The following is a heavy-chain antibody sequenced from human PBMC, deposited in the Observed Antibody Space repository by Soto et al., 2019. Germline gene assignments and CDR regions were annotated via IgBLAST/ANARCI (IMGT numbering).Heavy chain of an antibody. CDR2: IYYSGST. V-gene: IGHV4-59*01. CDR1: GGSISSYY. CDR3: ARGLSGWSYCEY. Sequence: LSETLSLTCTVSGGSISSYYWSWIRQPPGKGLEWIGYIYYSGSTDYNPSLKSRVTISVDTSKNQFSLKLSSVTAADTAVYYCARGLSGWSYCEYWGQGNLVTVSA. J-gene: IGHJ4*02. D-gene: IGHD6-19*01.